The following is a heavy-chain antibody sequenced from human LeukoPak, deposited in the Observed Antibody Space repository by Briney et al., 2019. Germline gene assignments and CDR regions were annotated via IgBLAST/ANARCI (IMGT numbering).Heavy chain of an antibody. CDR3: ARGDRGYAESLY. D-gene: IGHD5-12*01. V-gene: IGHV3-7*02. CDR1: GFNFGDHW. Sequence: PGGSLRLSCAASGFNFGDHWMSWVRQAPGKGLECVANIKEDGSDKAYVDSVKGRFTISRDNAKNSLYLRLDSLRADDTAVYYCARGDRGYAESLYWGQGTLVVVSA. J-gene: IGHJ4*02. CDR2: IKEDGSDK.